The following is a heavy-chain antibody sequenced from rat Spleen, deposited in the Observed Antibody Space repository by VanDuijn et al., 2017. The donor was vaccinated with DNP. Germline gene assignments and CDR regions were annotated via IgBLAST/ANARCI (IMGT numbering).Heavy chain of an antibody. V-gene: IGHV5-29*01. Sequence: EVQLVESDGGLVQPGRSLKLSCAASGFTFSDYYMAWVRQAPTKGLEWVATISYDGSSTYYRDSVKGRFTISRDNAKSTLYLQMDSLRSEDTATYYCARSELGYFDYWGQGVMVTVSS. J-gene: IGHJ2*01. CDR1: GFTFSDYY. CDR2: ISYDGSST. D-gene: IGHD1-11*01. CDR3: ARSELGYFDY.